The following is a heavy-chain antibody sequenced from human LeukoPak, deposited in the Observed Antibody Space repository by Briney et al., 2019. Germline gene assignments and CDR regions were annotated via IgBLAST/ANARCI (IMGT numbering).Heavy chain of an antibody. J-gene: IGHJ3*02. Sequence: GGSLRLSCAASGFTFSSYAMSWVRQAPGKGLEWVSSISSSSSYIYYADSVRGRFTISRDNSKNTLYLQMNSLRAEDTAVYYCARVVVHAFDIWGQGTMVTVSS. D-gene: IGHD3-22*01. V-gene: IGHV3-21*01. CDR1: GFTFSSYA. CDR3: ARVVVHAFDI. CDR2: ISSSSSYI.